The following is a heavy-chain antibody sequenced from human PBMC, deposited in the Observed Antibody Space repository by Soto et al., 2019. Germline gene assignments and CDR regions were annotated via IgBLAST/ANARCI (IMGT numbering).Heavy chain of an antibody. J-gene: IGHJ5*02. V-gene: IGHV3-48*01. CDR3: AGEADYLNWFDP. CDR2: ISSSSSTI. D-gene: IGHD4-17*01. Sequence: PGGSLRLSCAASGFTFSSYSMNWVRQAPGKGLEWVSYISSSSSTIYYADSVKGRFTISRDNAKNSPYLQMNSLRAEDTAVYYCAGEADYLNWFDPWGQGTLVTVSS. CDR1: GFTFSSYS.